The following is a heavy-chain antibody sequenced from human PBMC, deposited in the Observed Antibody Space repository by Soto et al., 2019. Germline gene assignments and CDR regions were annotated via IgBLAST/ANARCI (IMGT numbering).Heavy chain of an antibody. CDR3: ARPPHGMDV. CDR2: IKQDGSET. Sequence: GGSLRLSCVASGFTLSSFWMTWVRQAPGKGLEWVASIKQDGSETYYVDSVKGRFTISRDNPKNTLYLQMNSLRVGDTGVYYCARPPHGMDVWGQGTTGTVS. CDR1: GFTLSSFW. V-gene: IGHV3-7*03. J-gene: IGHJ6*02.